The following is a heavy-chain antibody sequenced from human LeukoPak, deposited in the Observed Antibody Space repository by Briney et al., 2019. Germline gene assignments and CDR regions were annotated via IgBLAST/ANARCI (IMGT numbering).Heavy chain of an antibody. Sequence: PPGGSLRLSCAASGFTFSSYGMHWVRQAPGKGLEWVAVIWYDGSNKYYADSVKGRFTISRDNSKNTLYLQMNSLRAEDTAVYYCARVRVATIEAPYYYGMDVWGQGTTVTVSS. CDR3: ARVRVATIEAPYYYGMDV. D-gene: IGHD5-12*01. CDR2: IWYDGSNK. J-gene: IGHJ6*02. CDR1: GFTFSSYG. V-gene: IGHV3-33*08.